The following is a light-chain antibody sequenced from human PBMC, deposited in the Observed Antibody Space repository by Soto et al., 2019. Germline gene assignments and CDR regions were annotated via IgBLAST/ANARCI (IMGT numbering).Light chain of an antibody. CDR1: QTISSW. V-gene: IGKV1-5*03. CDR3: KHDNSYSEA. CDR2: KAS. Sequence: DIQMTQSPSTLSGSVGDSVTITCRASQTISSWLAWYQQKPGKAPKLLIYKASTLKSGVPSRFSGSGSGTEFTLNISSLQPEDFATYYCKHDNSYSEAFGQGTKVELK. J-gene: IGKJ1*01.